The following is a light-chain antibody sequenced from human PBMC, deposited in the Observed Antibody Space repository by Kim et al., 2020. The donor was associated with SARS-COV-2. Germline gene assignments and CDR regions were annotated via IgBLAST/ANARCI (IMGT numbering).Light chain of an antibody. CDR1: QTITIW. Sequence: GDRVTITCRASQTITIWLAWYQQKPGKAPSLLIYDASILESGVPSRFSGSGSGTEFTLTISSLQPDDFATYYYQEYKSDSWTFGQGTKVDIK. CDR3: QEYKSDSWT. V-gene: IGKV1-5*01. CDR2: DAS. J-gene: IGKJ1*01.